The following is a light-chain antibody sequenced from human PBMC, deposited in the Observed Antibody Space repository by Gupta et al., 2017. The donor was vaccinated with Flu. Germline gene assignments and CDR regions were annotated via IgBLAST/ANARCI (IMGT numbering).Light chain of an antibody. J-gene: IGKJ4*01. CDR2: NAS. Sequence: EIVLTQSPATLSLSPGERATLSCRASQSVSTSLAWYQQRPGQAPRLLIYNASNRATGIPARFSGSGSGTDFTLTISSLEPEDFAVYYCQHRSNCPFTFGRGTKVEIK. V-gene: IGKV3-11*01. CDR1: QSVSTS. CDR3: QHRSNCPFT.